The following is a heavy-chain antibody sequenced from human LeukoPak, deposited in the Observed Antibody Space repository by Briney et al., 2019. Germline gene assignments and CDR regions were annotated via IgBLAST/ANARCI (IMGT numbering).Heavy chain of an antibody. CDR2: IDPSDSYT. J-gene: IGHJ4*02. V-gene: IGHV5-10-1*01. D-gene: IGHD3-10*01. CDR1: GYSFTSYW. Sequence: GESLKISCKGSGYSFTSYWISWVRQMPGKGLEWMGRIDPSDSYTNYSPSFQGHVTISADKSISTAYLQWGSLKASDTAMYYCARFKAYGSGSSRFDYWGQGTLVTVSS. CDR3: ARFKAYGSGSSRFDY.